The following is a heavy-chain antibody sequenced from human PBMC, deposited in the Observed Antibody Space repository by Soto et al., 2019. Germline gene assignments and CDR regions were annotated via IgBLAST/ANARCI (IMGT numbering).Heavy chain of an antibody. V-gene: IGHV1-3*01. CDR3: ARKLEGVDY. CDR2: INPGNGNT. D-gene: IGHD1-26*01. Sequence: QVQLVQSGAEVKKPGASVKVSCKASGYTFTSYSMHWVRQAPGQSLECMGWINPGNGNTQYSQKFQGRVTITSDTSASTAYMELSSMRSEDTAVYYCARKLEGVDYWGQGTLVTVSS. CDR1: GYTFTSYS. J-gene: IGHJ4*02.